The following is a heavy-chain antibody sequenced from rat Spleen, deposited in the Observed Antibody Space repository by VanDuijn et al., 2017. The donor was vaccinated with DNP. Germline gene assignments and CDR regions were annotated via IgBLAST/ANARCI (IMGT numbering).Heavy chain of an antibody. J-gene: IGHJ4*01. V-gene: IGHV2S12*01. Sequence: QVQLKESGPGQVQPSQTLSLTCSVSGFSLTSYGVSWVRQPPGKGLQWIATISSGGSTYYTSAFKSRLRISRDTSKSQVFLKVNSLQTEDTAIYFCSRHSTGINPIDYAMDAWGQGTSVTVSS. D-gene: IGHD1-9*01. CDR3: SRHSTGINPIDYAMDA. CDR1: GFSLTSYG. CDR2: ISSGGST.